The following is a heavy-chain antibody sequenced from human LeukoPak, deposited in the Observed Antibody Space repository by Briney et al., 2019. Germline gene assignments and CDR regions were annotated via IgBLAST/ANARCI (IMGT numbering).Heavy chain of an antibody. Sequence: GGSLRLSCAASGFTFADYGMSWVRQAPGKGLEWVAGINWNGGSTGYADSVKGRFTTTRDNAKNSLYLQMNSLRAEDTALYHCARSSGNYYYYGMDVWGQGTTVTVSS. J-gene: IGHJ6*02. CDR2: INWNGGST. CDR3: ARSSGNYYYYGMDV. CDR1: GFTFADYG. V-gene: IGHV3-20*01.